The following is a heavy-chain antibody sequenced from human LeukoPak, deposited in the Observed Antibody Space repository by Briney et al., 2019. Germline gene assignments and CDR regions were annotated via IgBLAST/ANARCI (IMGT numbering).Heavy chain of an antibody. V-gene: IGHV1-46*01. Sequence: GASVKVSCKASRYTFTSYYIHWVRQAPGQGLEWMGIINPSGGSTNYAQKFQGRVTMTRDTSTNTVYMELSSLRSEDTAVYYCARGPSITMIRGGQWYYYMDVWGKGTTVTISS. J-gene: IGHJ6*03. D-gene: IGHD3-10*01. CDR3: ARGPSITMIRGGQWYYYMDV. CDR2: INPSGGST. CDR1: RYTFTSYY.